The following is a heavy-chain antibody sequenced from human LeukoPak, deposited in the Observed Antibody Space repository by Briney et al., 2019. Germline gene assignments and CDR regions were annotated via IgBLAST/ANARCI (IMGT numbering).Heavy chain of an antibody. J-gene: IGHJ6*02. V-gene: IGHV4-34*01. Sequence: SETLSLTCAVYGGSFSGYYWSWIRQPPGKGLEWIGEINHSGSTNYNPSLKSRVTISVDTSKNQFSLKLSSVTAADTAVYYCARRKYCSSTSCRMTYYYYGMDVWGQGTTVTVSS. CDR1: GGSFSGYY. D-gene: IGHD2-2*01. CDR2: INHSGST. CDR3: ARRKYCSSTSCRMTYYYYGMDV.